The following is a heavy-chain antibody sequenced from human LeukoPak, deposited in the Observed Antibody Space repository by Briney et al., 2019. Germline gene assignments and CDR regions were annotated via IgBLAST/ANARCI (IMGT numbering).Heavy chain of an antibody. CDR1: GFTFSSYA. CDR2: ISGSGGST. J-gene: IGHJ3*02. D-gene: IGHD4-17*01. CDR3: ARDAVDYGDTDAFDI. V-gene: IGHV3-23*01. Sequence: GGSLRLSCAASGFTFSSYAMSWVRQAPGKGLEWVSSISGSGGSTYYADSVKGRFTISRDSAKNSLYLQMNSLRAEDTAVYYCARDAVDYGDTDAFDIWGQGTMVTVS.